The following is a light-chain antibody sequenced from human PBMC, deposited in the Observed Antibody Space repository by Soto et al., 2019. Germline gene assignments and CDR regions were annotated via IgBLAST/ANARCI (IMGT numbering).Light chain of an antibody. CDR2: GAS. CDR1: QSVSSN. Sequence: EIVMTQSPATLSVSPGERATLSCRASQSVSSNLAWYQQKPGKTPRLLIYGASTRATGIPARFSGSGSGTEFTLTISSLQSEDFAVYYCQKYNNWPPITFGQGTRLEIK. CDR3: QKYNNWPPIT. V-gene: IGKV3D-15*01. J-gene: IGKJ5*01.